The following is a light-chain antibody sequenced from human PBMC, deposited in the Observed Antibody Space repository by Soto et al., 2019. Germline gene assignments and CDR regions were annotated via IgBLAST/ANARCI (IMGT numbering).Light chain of an antibody. CDR3: QQYGSSFT. Sequence: EIVLTQSPDTLSLSPGERATLSCRASQSVSSSYLAWYQQKPGQAPRLLIYAASSRATGIPDRFSGSGSGTDFTLTISRLEPEDFAVYYCQQYGSSFTFGPGTKVDIK. V-gene: IGKV3-20*01. J-gene: IGKJ3*01. CDR2: AAS. CDR1: QSVSSSY.